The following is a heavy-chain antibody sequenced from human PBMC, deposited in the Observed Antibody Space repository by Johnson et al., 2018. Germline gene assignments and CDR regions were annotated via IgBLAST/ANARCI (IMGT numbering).Heavy chain of an antibody. CDR3: AKDVRRLRYFVGAFVFKH. D-gene: IGHD3-9*01. Sequence: QVQLVQSGAGLVKPGGSLRLSCAASGFTFSDYYMSWIRQAPGKGLAWVSYISSSGSTIYYADAVKGRFTISRYNSKNTPYLRMTRLRAEDPAVYYCAKDVRRLRYFVGAFVFKHWGQGTLVTVSS. V-gene: IGHV3-11*04. J-gene: IGHJ1*01. CDR1: GFTFSDYY. CDR2: ISSSGSTI.